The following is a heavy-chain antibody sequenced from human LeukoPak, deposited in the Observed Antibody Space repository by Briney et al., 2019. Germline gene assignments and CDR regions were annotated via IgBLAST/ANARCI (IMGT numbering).Heavy chain of an antibody. Sequence: GGSLRLSCAASGFTFSTYRMNWVRQAPGKGLEWVSYISSNGSYKYYADSVKGRFTVSRDNAKNSVYLQMNSPRAEDTAVYYCVRESISGKFDYWGQGSLVTVSS. CDR1: GFTFSTYR. D-gene: IGHD6-25*01. J-gene: IGHJ4*02. CDR3: VRESISGKFDY. CDR2: ISSNGSYK. V-gene: IGHV3-21*01.